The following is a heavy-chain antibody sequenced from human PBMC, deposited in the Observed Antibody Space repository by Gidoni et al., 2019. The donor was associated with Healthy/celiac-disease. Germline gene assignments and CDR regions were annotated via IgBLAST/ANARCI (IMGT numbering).Heavy chain of an antibody. D-gene: IGHD3-22*01. V-gene: IGHV3-30*18. J-gene: IGHJ4*02. CDR2: ISYDGSNK. Sequence: QVQLVESGGGVVQPGRSLRLSCAASGFTFSSYGMHWVRQAPGKGLEWVAVISYDGSNKYYADSVKGRFTISRDNSKNTLYLQMNSLRAEDTAVYYCAKDLSSGYYPVGSYWGQGTLVTVSS. CDR3: AKDLSSGYYPVGSY. CDR1: GFTFSSYG.